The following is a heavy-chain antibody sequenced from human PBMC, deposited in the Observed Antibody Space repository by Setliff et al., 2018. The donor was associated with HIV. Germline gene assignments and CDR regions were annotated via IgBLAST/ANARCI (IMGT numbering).Heavy chain of an antibody. CDR3: AGQSGYTRGWDIFGVVAGSFDI. V-gene: IGHV4-38-2*01. Sequence: SETLSLTCAVSGYSISTAYYWGWIRQPPGKGLEWIGSVYHSGTTYYNPSLKSRVTISVDMSNNQFSLKVTSVTAADTAVYYCAGQSGYTRGWDIFGVVAGSFDIWGLGTMVTVSS. J-gene: IGHJ3*02. D-gene: IGHD3-3*01. CDR2: VYHSGTT. CDR1: GYSISTAYY.